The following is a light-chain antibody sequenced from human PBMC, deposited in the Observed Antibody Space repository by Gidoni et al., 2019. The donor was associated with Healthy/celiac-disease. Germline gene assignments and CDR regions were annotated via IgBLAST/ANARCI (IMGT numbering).Light chain of an antibody. CDR1: QNVSSY. CDR2: EAS. CDR3: QQYSSSLT. J-gene: IGKJ4*01. Sequence: MVLTLSPPTLSVSPGERDTLSCRASQNVSSYLAWYQQKPGQAPRLLIYEASNRAIGVPARFSGSGSGTDFTLTISSLEPDDFAFYYCQQYSSSLTFGGGTKVEIK. V-gene: IGKV3-11*01.